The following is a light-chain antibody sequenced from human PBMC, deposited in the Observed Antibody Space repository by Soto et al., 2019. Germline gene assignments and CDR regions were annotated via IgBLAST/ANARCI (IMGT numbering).Light chain of an antibody. V-gene: IGKV3-20*01. J-gene: IGKJ3*01. CDR1: QSISSSY. Sequence: EIVLTQSPGTLSLSPGEGGTLSCRASQSISSSYLAWYQQKPGQSPRLLIYAASSRATGIPDRFSGSGSGTDFTLTISRLEPEDFAVYYCQQYGGSPLFTFGPGTKVEI. CDR3: QQYGGSPLFT. CDR2: AAS.